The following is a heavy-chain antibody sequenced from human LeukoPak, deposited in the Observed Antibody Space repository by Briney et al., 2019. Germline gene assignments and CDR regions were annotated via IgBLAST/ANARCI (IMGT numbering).Heavy chain of an antibody. J-gene: IGHJ5*02. V-gene: IGHV3-30*02. D-gene: IGHD2-15*01. CDR2: IRYDGSNK. CDR1: GFTFSSYG. CDR3: AKGGGGYCSGGSCYSRWFDP. Sequence: PGGSLRLSCAASGFTFSSYGMHWVRQAPGKGLEWVAFIRYDGSNKYYADSVKGRFTISRDNSKNTLYLQMNSLRAEDTAVYYCAKGGGGYCSGGSCYSRWFDPWGQGTLVTVSS.